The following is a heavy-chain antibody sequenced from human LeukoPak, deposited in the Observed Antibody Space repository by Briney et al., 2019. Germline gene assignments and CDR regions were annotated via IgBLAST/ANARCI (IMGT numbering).Heavy chain of an antibody. D-gene: IGHD2-2*01. Sequence: ASVKVSCKASGYTFTSYDINWVRQATGQGLEWMGWMNPNSGNTGYAQKFQGRVTMTRNTSISTAYMGLSSLSSEDTAVCYCARGYSSSTSCRDAFDIWGQGTMVTVSS. V-gene: IGHV1-8*01. CDR2: MNPNSGNT. CDR1: GYTFTSYD. J-gene: IGHJ3*02. CDR3: ARGYSSSTSCRDAFDI.